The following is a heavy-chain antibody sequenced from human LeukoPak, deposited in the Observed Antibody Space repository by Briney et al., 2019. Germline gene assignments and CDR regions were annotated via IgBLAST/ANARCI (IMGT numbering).Heavy chain of an antibody. CDR3: ARAPPLGRDGSGTPSV. V-gene: IGHV4-59*01. CDR2: IYDSGSI. D-gene: IGHD3-10*01. Sequence: PSETLSLTCTVSGGSISNYYWNWIRQPPGKGLEWIGHIYDSGSINYNPSLKSRVIISVDTSKNQFSLKLSAATAADTAVYYCARAPPLGRDGSGTPSVWGQGTTVTVSS. J-gene: IGHJ6*02. CDR1: GGSISNYY.